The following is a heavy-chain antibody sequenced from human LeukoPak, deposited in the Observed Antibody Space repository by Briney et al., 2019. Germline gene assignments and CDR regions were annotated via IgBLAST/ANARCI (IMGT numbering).Heavy chain of an antibody. CDR2: LYSGGGV. V-gene: IGHV3-66*01. Sequence: GGSLRLSCAASGFTVSANFMSWVRQAPGKGLEWVSILYSGGGVYYADSVKGRFTISRDNSKNTLFLQMNNLRAEDTAVYYCARGSIFAYWGQGTLVTVSS. D-gene: IGHD3-3*02. CDR3: ARGSIFAY. CDR1: GFTVSANF. J-gene: IGHJ4*02.